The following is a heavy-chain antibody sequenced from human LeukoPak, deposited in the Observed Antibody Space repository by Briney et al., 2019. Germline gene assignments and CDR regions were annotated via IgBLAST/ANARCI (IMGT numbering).Heavy chain of an antibody. J-gene: IGHJ5*02. V-gene: IGHV4-39*01. CDR1: GGSISSSSYY. Sequence: TSETLSLTCTVSGGSISSSSYYWGWMRQPPGKGLEWIGSIYYSGSTYYNPSLKSRVAISVDTSKNQFSLKLSSVTAADTAVYYCARRGEGGIAAAGTGPWGQGTLVTVSS. D-gene: IGHD6-13*01. CDR3: ARRGEGGIAAAGTGP. CDR2: IYYSGST.